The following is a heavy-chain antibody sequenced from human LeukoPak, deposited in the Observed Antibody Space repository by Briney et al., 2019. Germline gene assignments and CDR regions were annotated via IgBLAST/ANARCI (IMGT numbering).Heavy chain of an antibody. D-gene: IGHD3-22*01. CDR2: INPNSGGT. V-gene: IGHV1-2*06. CDR3: ATDAWGYYDSSGYYRQADY. CDR1: GYTFTGYY. J-gene: IGHJ4*02. Sequence: GASVEVSCKASGYTFTGYYMHWVRQAPGQGLEWMGRINPNSGGTNYAQKFQGRVTMTRDTSISTAYMELSRLRSDDTAVYYCATDAWGYYDSSGYYRQADYWGPGTLVTVSS.